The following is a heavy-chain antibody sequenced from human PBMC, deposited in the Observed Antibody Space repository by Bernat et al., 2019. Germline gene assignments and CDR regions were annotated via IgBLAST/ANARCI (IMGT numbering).Heavy chain of an antibody. Sequence: QVQLVQSGAEVKKPGASVKVSCKASGYTFTSYAMHRVRQAPGQRLEWMGWINAGNGNTKYSQKFQGRVTITRDTSASTAYMELSSLRSEDTAVYYCAIPLGGYSYGFDYWGQGTLVTVSS. J-gene: IGHJ4*02. CDR2: INAGNGNT. D-gene: IGHD5-18*01. CDR1: GYTFTSYA. V-gene: IGHV1-3*01. CDR3: AIPLGGYSYGFDY.